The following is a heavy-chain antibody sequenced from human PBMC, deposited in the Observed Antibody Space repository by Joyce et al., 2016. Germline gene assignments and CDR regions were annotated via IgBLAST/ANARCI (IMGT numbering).Heavy chain of an antibody. V-gene: IGHV4-4*02. Sequence: QVQLQESGPGLVKPSGTMSLTCAVSGGSISSAHWWSWVRQPPGKGLEWIGEIYLGGSTTYTPSLKSRVTISVDKSKTQLSLKMNSVTAADTAVYYCARNGAYSQDSWGQGTLVTVSS. D-gene: IGHD5-12*01. J-gene: IGHJ5*01. CDR1: GGSISSAHW. CDR3: ARNGAYSQDS. CDR2: IYLGGST.